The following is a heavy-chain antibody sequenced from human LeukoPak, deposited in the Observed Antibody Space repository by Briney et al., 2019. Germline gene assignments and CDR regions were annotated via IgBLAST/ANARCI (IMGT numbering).Heavy chain of an antibody. J-gene: IGHJ5*02. Sequence: PSETLSLTCTVSGGSVSSGSYYWSWIRQPPGKGLEWIGYIYYSGNSNYNPYLKSRVTISVDTSKNQFSLKLSSVTAADTAVYYCARARHPNWFDPWGQGTLVTVSS. CDR1: GGSVSSGSYY. CDR3: ARARHPNWFDP. CDR2: IYYSGNS. V-gene: IGHV4-61*01.